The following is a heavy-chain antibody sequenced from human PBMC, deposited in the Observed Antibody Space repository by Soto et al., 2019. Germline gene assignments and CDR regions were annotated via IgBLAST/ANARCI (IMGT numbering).Heavy chain of an antibody. CDR3: AKAPWGTTIFGNWFDP. J-gene: IGHJ5*02. CDR2: ISYDGSNK. CDR1: GFTFSSYG. Sequence: GGSLTLSCAPSGFTFSSYGMHWVRQAPGKGLEWVAVISYDGSNKYYADSVKGRFTISSDNSKNTLYLQMNSLRAEDTAVYYCAKAPWGTTIFGNWFDPWGQGT. D-gene: IGHD3-3*01. V-gene: IGHV3-30*18.